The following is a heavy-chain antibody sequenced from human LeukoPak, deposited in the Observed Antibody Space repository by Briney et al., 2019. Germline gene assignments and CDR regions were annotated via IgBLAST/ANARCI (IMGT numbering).Heavy chain of an antibody. CDR3: VRGNNIEYAGCFDP. D-gene: IGHD1/OR15-1a*01. J-gene: IGHJ5*02. CDR2: IKHDGNER. CDR1: GFTLSSYW. V-gene: IGHV3-7*01. Sequence: PGGSLRRSCAASGFTLSSYWMGWVRQAPGKGLVWVASIKHDGNERKYVDSVRGRFTISRDSAENSLFLQMNSLIAEDAAVYYCVRGNNIEYAGCFDPWAEGTLVTVSS.